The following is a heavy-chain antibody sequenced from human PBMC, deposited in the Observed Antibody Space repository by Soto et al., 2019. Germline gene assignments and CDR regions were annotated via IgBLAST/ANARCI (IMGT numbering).Heavy chain of an antibody. CDR1: GFTFSSYA. J-gene: IGHJ6*03. CDR2: IGGSGDTT. Sequence: GSLRLSCAASGFTFSSYAMTWVRQAPGKGLEWVSAIGGSGDTTYYADSVKGRFTISRDNSQSTLFLQLNSLRAEDTAVYYCAKSRAGSCYSCMDVWGKGTTVTVSS. D-gene: IGHD2-15*01. V-gene: IGHV3-23*01. CDR3: AKSRAGSCYSCMDV.